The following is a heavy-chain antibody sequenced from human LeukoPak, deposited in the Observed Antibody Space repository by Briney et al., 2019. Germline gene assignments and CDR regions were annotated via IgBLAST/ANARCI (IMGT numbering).Heavy chain of an antibody. CDR3: ARGYYYYYYMDV. CDR2: ISGSGGST. CDR1: GFTFSSYA. Sequence: PGGSLRLSCAASGFTFSSYAMSWVRQAPGKGLEWVSAISGSGGSTYYADSVEGRFTISRDNSKNTLYLQMNSLRAEDTAVYYCARGYYYYYYMDVWGKGITVTVSS. J-gene: IGHJ6*03. V-gene: IGHV3-23*01.